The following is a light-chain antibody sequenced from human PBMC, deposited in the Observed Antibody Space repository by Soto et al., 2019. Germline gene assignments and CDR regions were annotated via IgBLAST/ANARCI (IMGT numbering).Light chain of an antibody. CDR3: MQGLKFPLT. CDR2: LSS. J-gene: IGKJ5*01. V-gene: IGKV2-28*01. Sequence: DVVMVQSPLSLPVTPGEPDSISCRSSQSLLHSDGHNYLEWHQQKPGQPPQPLIYLSSNRASGNPDRYRGSGTDTYFTLKISRVDDEDVWSYYCMQGLKFPLTFGQGIRLEI. CDR1: QSLLHSDGHNY.